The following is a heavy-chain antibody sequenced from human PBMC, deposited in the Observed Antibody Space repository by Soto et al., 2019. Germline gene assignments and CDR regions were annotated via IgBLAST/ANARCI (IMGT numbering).Heavy chain of an antibody. V-gene: IGHV1-8*01. CDR1: GYTFTNYD. D-gene: IGHD3-16*01. CDR2: MNPDSGNT. J-gene: IGHJ5*02. Sequence: QVQLVQSGAEVKKPGASVKVSCKASGYTFTNYDIHWVRQATGQGLEWMGWMNPDSGNTGQSKQFQGRVTMTRDTSIRTSYMEMSSLRSEYTAVYSGAGGRFRWTWFDPRGQGTLVTVST. CDR3: AGGRFRWTWFDP.